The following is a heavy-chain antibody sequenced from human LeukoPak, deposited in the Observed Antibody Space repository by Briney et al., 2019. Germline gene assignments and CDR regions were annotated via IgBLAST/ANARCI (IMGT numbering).Heavy chain of an antibody. CDR2: IIPILGIA. V-gene: IGHV1-69*04. CDR1: GGTFSSYA. J-gene: IGHJ4*02. D-gene: IGHD5-12*01. Sequence: ASVKVSCKASGGTFSSYAISWVRQAPGQGLEWMGRIIPILGIANYAQKFQGRVTITADKSTSTAYMELSGLTSEDTAVYYCASYSGYAQWGQGTLVTVSS. CDR3: ASYSGYAQ.